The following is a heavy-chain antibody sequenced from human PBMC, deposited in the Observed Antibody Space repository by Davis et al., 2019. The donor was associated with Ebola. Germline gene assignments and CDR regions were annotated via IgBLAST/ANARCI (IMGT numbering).Heavy chain of an antibody. CDR1: GFTFSDYY. J-gene: IGHJ4*02. CDR2: ISSSSSYT. Sequence: GESLKISCAASGFTFSDYYMSWIRQAPGKGLEWVSYISSSSSYTNYADSVKGRFTISRDNAKNSLYLQMNSLRAEDTAVYYCARPELGRGSSWYFTYYFDYWGQGTLVTVSS. V-gene: IGHV3-11*06. D-gene: IGHD6-13*01. CDR3: ARPELGRGSSWYFTYYFDY.